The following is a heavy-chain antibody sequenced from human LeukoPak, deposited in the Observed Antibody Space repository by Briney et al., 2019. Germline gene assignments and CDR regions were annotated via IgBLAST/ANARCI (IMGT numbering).Heavy chain of an antibody. V-gene: IGHV1-2*02. D-gene: IGHD3-9*01. CDR1: GYTFTGYY. CDR3: TTESHDIFTYYYYYMDV. CDR2: INPSSGGT. J-gene: IGHJ6*03. Sequence: VASVKVSCKASGYTFTGYYMHWVRQAPGQGLEWMGWINPSSGGTNYAQKFQGRVTMTRDTSISTAYMELSRLRSDDTAVYYCTTESHDIFTYYYYYMDVWGKGTTVTVSS.